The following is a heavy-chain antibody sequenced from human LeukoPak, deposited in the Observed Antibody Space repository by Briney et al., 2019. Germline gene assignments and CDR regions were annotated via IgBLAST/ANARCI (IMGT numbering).Heavy chain of an antibody. D-gene: IGHD2-8*01. CDR3: AKGKNGRGGLNYYYYYGMDV. Sequence: GGSLRLSCAASGFTFSSYAMSWVRQAPGKGLEGVSAISGSGGSTYYADSVKGRFTIYRDVSKNTLYLQVNSLRAEDTAVYYCAKGKNGRGGLNYYYYYGMDVWGQGTTVTVSS. V-gene: IGHV3-23*01. CDR1: GFTFSSYA. J-gene: IGHJ6*02. CDR2: ISGSGGST.